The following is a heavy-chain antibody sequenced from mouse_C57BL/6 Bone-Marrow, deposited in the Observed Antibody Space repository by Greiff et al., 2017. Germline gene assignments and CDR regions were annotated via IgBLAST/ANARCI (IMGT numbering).Heavy chain of an antibody. V-gene: IGHV2-6*03. CDR1: GFSLTSYG. CDR2: IWSDGST. J-gene: IGHJ4*01. Sequence: VKLMESGPGLVAPSQSLSITCTVSGFSLTSYGVHWVRQPPGKGLEWLVVIWSDGSTTYNSALKSRLSISKDNSKSQVFLKMNSLQTDDTAMYYCARAPYDYDGGHYDMDYWGKGTSVTVAS. D-gene: IGHD2-4*01. CDR3: ARAPYDYDGGHYDMDY.